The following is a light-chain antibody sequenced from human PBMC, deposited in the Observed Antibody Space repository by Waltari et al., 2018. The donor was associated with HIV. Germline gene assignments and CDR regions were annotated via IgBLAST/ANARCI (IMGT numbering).Light chain of an antibody. CDR1: SSNIGTTS. V-gene: IGLV1-47*01. Sequence: SVLTQPPSASGTPGQRVTFSCSGDSSNIGTTSVYWYQQLPGTAPKLLIYTNDQRPSGVPDRFSGSNSGTSASLAISGLRSEDEADYYCATWDDDLSTWLFGGGTKLTVL. CDR2: TND. CDR3: ATWDDDLSTWL. J-gene: IGLJ3*02.